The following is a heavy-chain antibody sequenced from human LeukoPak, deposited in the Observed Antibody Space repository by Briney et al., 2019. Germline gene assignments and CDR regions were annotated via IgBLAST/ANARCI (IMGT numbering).Heavy chain of an antibody. V-gene: IGHV2-70*01. Sequence: SGPALVKPTPTLTLTCTFSGFSLSTNGMCVSWIRQPPGKALEWLALIDWDDDKYYSTSLKTRLTISKDTSKNQVVLTMTSMDPVDTATYYCALMGVGATSGAFDIWGQGTMVTVSS. CDR1: GFSLSTNGMC. CDR3: ALMGVGATSGAFDI. CDR2: IDWDDDK. D-gene: IGHD1-26*01. J-gene: IGHJ3*02.